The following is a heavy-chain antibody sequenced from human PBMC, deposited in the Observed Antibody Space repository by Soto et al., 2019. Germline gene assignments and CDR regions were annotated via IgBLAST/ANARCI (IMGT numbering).Heavy chain of an antibody. V-gene: IGHV1-18*01. CDR1: GYAFTTYG. D-gene: IGHD1-1*01. J-gene: IGHJ4*02. Sequence: QVHLVQSGAEVKKPGASVKVSCKGSGYAFTTYGITWVRQAPGQGLVWMGWISAHIGNTNYAQKLQGRVTVTRDTSTSTAYMELRSLRSDDTAVYYCARGRYGDYWGQGALVTVSS. CDR3: ARGRYGDY. CDR2: ISAHIGNT.